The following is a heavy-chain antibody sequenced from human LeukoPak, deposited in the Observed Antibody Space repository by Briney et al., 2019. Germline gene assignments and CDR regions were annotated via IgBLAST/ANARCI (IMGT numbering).Heavy chain of an antibody. Sequence: GGSLRLSRAASGLSFSNAWMNWVRQAPGKGLEWFGRIKVKTDGGATDYPAPVKGRFTISRDDSKNTLYLQMNSLKTEDTAGYYCTTDPGTYYILTGYYKGGYFDHGGQGTLVTVSS. CDR3: TTDPGTYYILTGYYKGGYFDH. J-gene: IGHJ4*02. CDR2: IKVKTDGGAT. D-gene: IGHD3-9*01. CDR1: GLSFSNAW. V-gene: IGHV3-15*07.